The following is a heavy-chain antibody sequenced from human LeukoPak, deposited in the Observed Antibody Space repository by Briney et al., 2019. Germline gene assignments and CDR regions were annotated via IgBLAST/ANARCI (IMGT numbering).Heavy chain of an antibody. CDR3: AKGWSDFDY. CDR1: GFTFSSYG. CDR2: ISGSGGST. D-gene: IGHD2-8*01. J-gene: IGHJ4*02. Sequence: GGSLRLSCAASGFTFSSYGMSWVRQAPGKGLEWVSAISGSGGSTYYADSVKGRFIISRDNSKNTLYLQMNSLRAEDTAVHYCAKGWSDFDYWGQGTLVTVSS. V-gene: IGHV3-23*01.